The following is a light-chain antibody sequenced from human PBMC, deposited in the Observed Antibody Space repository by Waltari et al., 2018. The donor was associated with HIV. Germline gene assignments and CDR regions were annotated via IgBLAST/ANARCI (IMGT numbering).Light chain of an antibody. CDR2: VYNDGSH. Sequence: QRVLTQSPSASASLGASVTLTCTLSSDFSDYAIAWHQQHPEQVPRYLMKVYNDGSHYTGDGTPDRFSGSSSGAERYLIISSLQSEDEADYYCQTWGSGIWVFGGGTKLTVL. CDR1: SDFSDYA. V-gene: IGLV4-69*01. CDR3: QTWGSGIWV. J-gene: IGLJ3*02.